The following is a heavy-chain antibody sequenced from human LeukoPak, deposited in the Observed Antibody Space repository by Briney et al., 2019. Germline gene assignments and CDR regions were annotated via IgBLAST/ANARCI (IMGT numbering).Heavy chain of an antibody. Sequence: EPGGSLRLSCAASGFTFGTYAMSWVRQAPGKGLEWVSSISGSGDSTYYADSVKGRFTISRDNSKKTLSLQMNTPRAEDTAIYYCAKDLRWYYDTTGYYSFDYWGQGTLVSVSS. CDR2: ISGSGDST. J-gene: IGHJ4*02. CDR3: AKDLRWYYDTTGYYSFDY. CDR1: GFTFGTYA. V-gene: IGHV3-23*01. D-gene: IGHD3-22*01.